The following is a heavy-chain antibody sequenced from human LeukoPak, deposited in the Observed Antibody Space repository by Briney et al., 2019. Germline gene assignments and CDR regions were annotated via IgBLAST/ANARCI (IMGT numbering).Heavy chain of an antibody. CDR2: IYTSGST. V-gene: IGHV4-4*07. CDR1: GGTISSYY. J-gene: IGHJ4*02. D-gene: IGHD2-21*02. Sequence: SETLSLTCTVSGGTISSYYWSWIRQPAGKGLEWIGRIYTSGSTNYNPSLKSRVTMSVDTSKNQFSLKLSSVTAADTAVYYCAACLRGGDCFSFDYWGRGTLVTVSS. CDR3: AACLRGGDCFSFDY.